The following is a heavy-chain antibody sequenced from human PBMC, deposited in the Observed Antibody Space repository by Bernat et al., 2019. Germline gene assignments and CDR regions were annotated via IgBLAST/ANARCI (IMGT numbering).Heavy chain of an antibody. J-gene: IGHJ6*03. Sequence: QVQLVESGGGVVQPGRSLRLSCAASGFTFSSYAMHWVRQAPGKELEWVAVISYDGSNKYYADSVKGRFTISRDNSKNTLYLQMNSLRAEDTAVYYCARDRYSSSWPDYYYYYMDVWGKGTTVTVSS. CDR1: GFTFSSYA. CDR2: ISYDGSNK. V-gene: IGHV3-30*01. CDR3: ARDRYSSSWPDYYYYYMDV. D-gene: IGHD6-13*01.